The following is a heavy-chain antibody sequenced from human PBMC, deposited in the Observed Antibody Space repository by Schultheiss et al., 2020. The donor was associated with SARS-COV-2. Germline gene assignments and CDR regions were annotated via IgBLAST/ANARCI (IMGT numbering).Heavy chain of an antibody. CDR1: GFTFSRYG. D-gene: IGHD1-1*01. CDR3: ARDRDNWNDVRPTAPDY. V-gene: IGHV3-33*01. J-gene: IGHJ4*02. CDR2: IWYDGSNK. Sequence: GGSLRLSCAASGFTFSRYGMHWVRQAPGKGLEWVAVIWYDGSNKYYADSVKGRFTISRDNSKNTLYLQMNSLRAEDTAVYYCARDRDNWNDVRPTAPDYWGQGTLVTVSS.